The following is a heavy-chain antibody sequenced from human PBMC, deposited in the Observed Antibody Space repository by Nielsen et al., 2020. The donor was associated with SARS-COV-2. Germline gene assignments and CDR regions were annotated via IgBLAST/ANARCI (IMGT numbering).Heavy chain of an antibody. J-gene: IGHJ6*04. D-gene: IGHD1-7*01. CDR2: IWYDGSNK. Sequence: GGSLRLSCAASGFTFSSYAMHWVRQAPGKGPEWVAVIWYDGSNKYYADSVKGRFTISRDNSKNTLYLQMNSLRAEDTAVYHCARDNWNYDALDVWGKGTTVTVSS. CDR3: ARDNWNYDALDV. CDR1: GFTFSSYA. V-gene: IGHV3-33*08.